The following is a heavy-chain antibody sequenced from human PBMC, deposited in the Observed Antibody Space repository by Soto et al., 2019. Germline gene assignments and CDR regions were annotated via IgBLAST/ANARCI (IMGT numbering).Heavy chain of an antibody. Sequence: EAGPTLVNPPQTLTLTCPFSGFSLSTSGVGVGWIRQPPGEALEWLALIYWDDDERYSPSLRSRLTITKDTSKNQVVLTMTNMDPVDTATYYCAHSQGLFDYWGQGTLVTVSS. CDR1: GFSLSTSGVG. J-gene: IGHJ4*02. CDR3: AHSQGLFDY. CDR2: IYWDDDE. V-gene: IGHV2-5*02.